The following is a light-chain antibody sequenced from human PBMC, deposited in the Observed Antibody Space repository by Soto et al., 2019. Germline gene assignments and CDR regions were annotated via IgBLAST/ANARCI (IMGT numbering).Light chain of an antibody. V-gene: IGKV3-11*01. CDR3: QQRSTWPVT. CDR1: QSVSSY. Sequence: EIVLTQSPATLSLSPGERATLSCRASQSVSSYLAWYQQKPGQAPRLLIYDSFNRATGIPARFSGNGSGTDFTLTISSLEPEDFAVYYCQQRSTWPVTFGQGTRLEIK. J-gene: IGKJ5*01. CDR2: DSF.